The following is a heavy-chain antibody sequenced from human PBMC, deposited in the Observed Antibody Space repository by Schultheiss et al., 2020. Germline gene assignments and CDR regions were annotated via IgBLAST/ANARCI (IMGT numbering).Heavy chain of an antibody. Sequence: GGSLRLSCAASGFTFSSYAMHWVRQAPGKGLEWVAVISYDGSNKYYADSVKGRFTISRDNSKNTLYLQMNSLRAEDTAVYYCARGTAGWLAWWGQGTLVTVSS. CDR1: GFTFSSYA. J-gene: IGHJ4*02. CDR3: ARGTAGWLAW. V-gene: IGHV3-30-3*01. CDR2: ISYDGSNK. D-gene: IGHD6-19*01.